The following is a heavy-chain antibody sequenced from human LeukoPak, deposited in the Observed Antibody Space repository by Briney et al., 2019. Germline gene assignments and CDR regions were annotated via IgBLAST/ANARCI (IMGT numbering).Heavy chain of an antibody. Sequence: SETLSLTCAVYGGSFSGYYWSWIHQPPGKGLEWIGEINHSGSTNCNPSLKSRVTMSVDTSKNQFSLRLNSVTAADTAVYYCARKYYYASGIYYDFWGQGTLVTVSS. CDR2: INHSGST. J-gene: IGHJ4*02. V-gene: IGHV4-34*01. CDR3: ARKYYYASGIYYDF. D-gene: IGHD3-10*01. CDR1: GGSFSGYY.